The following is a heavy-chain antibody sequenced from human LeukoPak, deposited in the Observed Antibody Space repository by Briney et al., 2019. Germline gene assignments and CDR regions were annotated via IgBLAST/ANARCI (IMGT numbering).Heavy chain of an antibody. D-gene: IGHD3-10*01. CDR2: INPNSGGT. Sequence: GASVKVSCKASGYTFTGYYMHWVRQAPGQGLEWMGWINPNSGGTNYAQKFQGRVTMTRDTSISTAYMELSRLRSDDTAVCYCARGLYGSGSYLDPWGQGTLVTVSS. J-gene: IGHJ5*02. CDR3: ARGLYGSGSYLDP. V-gene: IGHV1-2*02. CDR1: GYTFTGYY.